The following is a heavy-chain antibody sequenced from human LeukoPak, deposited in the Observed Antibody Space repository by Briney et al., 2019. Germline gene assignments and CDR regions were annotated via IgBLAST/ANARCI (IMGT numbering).Heavy chain of an antibody. Sequence: SETLSLTCTVSGGSISSSSYYWGWIRQPPGKGLEWIGSIYYSGSTYYNPSLKSRVTISVDTSKNQFSLKLSSVTAADTAVYYCARGTAMATGAFDIWGQGTMVTVSS. CDR1: GGSISSSSYY. J-gene: IGHJ3*02. D-gene: IGHD5-18*01. V-gene: IGHV4-39*07. CDR3: ARGTAMATGAFDI. CDR2: IYYSGST.